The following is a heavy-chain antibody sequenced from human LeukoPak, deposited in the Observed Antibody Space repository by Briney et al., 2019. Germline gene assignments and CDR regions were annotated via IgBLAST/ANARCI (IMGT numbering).Heavy chain of an antibody. V-gene: IGHV4-59*01. CDR1: GGSISSYY. CDR2: IYYSGST. D-gene: IGHD6-19*01. J-gene: IGHJ4*02. CDR3: ARVDSSGWYRVD. Sequence: SETLSLTCTVSGGSISSYYWSWIRQPPGKGLEWVGYIYYSGSTNNNTCLKSRVTISVDTSKNKFSLELSSVTAADTAVYYGARVDSSGWYRVDWGQGTLVTVS.